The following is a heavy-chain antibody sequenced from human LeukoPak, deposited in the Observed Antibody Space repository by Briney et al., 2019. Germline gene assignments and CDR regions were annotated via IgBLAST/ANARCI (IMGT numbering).Heavy chain of an antibody. CDR1: GFTFSDYY. D-gene: IGHD5-18*01. CDR2: ISSSGSTI. CDR3: ASSTRGYSYDNYYYGMDV. V-gene: IGHV3-11*01. J-gene: IGHJ6*02. Sequence: GSLRLSCAASGFTFSDYYMSWIRQAPGKGLEWVSYISSSGSTIYYADSVKGRFTISRDNAKNSLYLQMNSLRAEDTAMYYCASSTRGYSYDNYYYGMDVWGQGTTVTVSS.